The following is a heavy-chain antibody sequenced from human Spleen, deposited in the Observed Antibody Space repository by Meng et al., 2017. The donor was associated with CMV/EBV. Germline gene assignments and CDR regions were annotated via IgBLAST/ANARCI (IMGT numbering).Heavy chain of an antibody. CDR2: ISSGGST. Sequence: GESLKISCAASGLTVSSHYMSWVRQAPGKGLEWVSVISSGGSTEYADSVKGRFTISSDNSKNTVYLQMHSPRAEDTAVYYCAKDLVVGPNWDYYYGMDVWGQGTTVTVSS. CDR3: AKDLVVGPNWDYYYGMDV. V-gene: IGHV3-53*01. D-gene: IGHD7-27*01. CDR1: GLTVSSHY. J-gene: IGHJ6*02.